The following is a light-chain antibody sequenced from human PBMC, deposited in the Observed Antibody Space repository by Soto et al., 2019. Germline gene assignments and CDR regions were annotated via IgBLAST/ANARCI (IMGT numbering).Light chain of an antibody. CDR2: GNT. CDR1: SSNIGAGYD. Sequence: QSVLTQPPSVSGAPGQRVTISCTGSSSNIGAGYDVHWYQQVPGTAPKLLIYGNTNRPSGVPDRFSASKSGTSASLAITGLQAEDEADYYCQSYESSLSGWMFGGGTKVTVL. J-gene: IGLJ3*02. V-gene: IGLV1-40*01. CDR3: QSYESSLSGWM.